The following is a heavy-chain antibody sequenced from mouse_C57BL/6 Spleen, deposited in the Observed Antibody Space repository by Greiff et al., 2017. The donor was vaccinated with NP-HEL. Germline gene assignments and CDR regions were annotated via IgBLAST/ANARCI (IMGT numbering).Heavy chain of an antibody. Sequence: QVQLKQPGAELVKPGASVKLSCKASGYTFTSYWMHWVKQRPGQGLEWIGMIHPNSGSTNYNEKFKSKATLTVDKSSSTAYMQLSSLTSEDSAVYYCARVGVYYDYGLDYWGQGTTLTVSS. CDR1: GYTFTSYW. CDR2: IHPNSGST. V-gene: IGHV1-64*01. D-gene: IGHD2-4*01. J-gene: IGHJ2*01. CDR3: ARVGVYYDYGLDY.